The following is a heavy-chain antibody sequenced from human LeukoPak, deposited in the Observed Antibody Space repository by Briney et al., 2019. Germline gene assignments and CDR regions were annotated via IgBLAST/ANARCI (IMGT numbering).Heavy chain of an antibody. J-gene: IGHJ4*02. CDR2: IKSKTDGGTT. V-gene: IGHV3-15*01. CDR1: GFTFSNAW. D-gene: IGHD6-19*01. Sequence: GGSLRLSCAASGFTFSNAWMNWVRQAPGEGLEWVGRIKSKTDGGTTDYAAPVKGRFTISRDDSKNTVYLQMNSLKTEDTAVYYCTMYFNPQWLASGENFDYWGQGTLATVSS. CDR3: TMYFNPQWLASGENFDY.